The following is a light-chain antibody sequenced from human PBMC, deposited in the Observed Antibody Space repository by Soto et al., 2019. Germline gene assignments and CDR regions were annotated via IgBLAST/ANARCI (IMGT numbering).Light chain of an antibody. CDR1: QSVSNNY. Sequence: EIVLTQSPGTLSLSPGERATLSCRASQSVSNNYLAWYQQKPGQAPRLLISGASNRATGIPDRFRGSGSGTDFTLAISRLEPEDCAVYYCHQYGTSPFTFGPGTKVDLK. CDR2: GAS. V-gene: IGKV3-20*01. J-gene: IGKJ3*01. CDR3: HQYGTSPFT.